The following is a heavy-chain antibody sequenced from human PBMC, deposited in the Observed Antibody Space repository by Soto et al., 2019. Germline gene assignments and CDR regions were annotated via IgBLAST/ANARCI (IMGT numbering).Heavy chain of an antibody. Sequence: QAGGCVRLCGAAAGLTFSSYAMSWVREAPGKGLEWVSAISGSGGSTYYADSVKGRFTISRDNSKNPLYLQMNSLRAEDTAVYYCAKCGMGAPFIVATLYFDHWGPGPLATVPS. D-gene: IGHD5-12*01. CDR3: AKCGMGAPFIVATLYFDH. V-gene: IGHV3-23*01. CDR2: ISGSGGST. J-gene: IGHJ4*02. CDR1: GLTFSSYA.